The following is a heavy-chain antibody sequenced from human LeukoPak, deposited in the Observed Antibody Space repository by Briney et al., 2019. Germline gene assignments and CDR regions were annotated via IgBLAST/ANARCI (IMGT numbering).Heavy chain of an antibody. CDR3: ARPHPMVRGVITPHDGMDV. Sequence: ASVKVSCKASGYTFTGYYMHWVRQAPGQGLEWMGWINPNSGGTNYAQKFQGRVTMTRDTSISTAYMELSRLRSDDTAVYYRARPHPMVRGVITPHDGMDVWGQGTTVTVSS. D-gene: IGHD3-10*01. J-gene: IGHJ6*02. V-gene: IGHV1-2*02. CDR2: INPNSGGT. CDR1: GYTFTGYY.